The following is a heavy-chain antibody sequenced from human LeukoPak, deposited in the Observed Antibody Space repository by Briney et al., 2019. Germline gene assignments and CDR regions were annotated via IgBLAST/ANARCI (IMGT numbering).Heavy chain of an antibody. V-gene: IGHV4-59*01. CDR1: GGSISSYY. Sequence: TSETLSLTCTVSGGSISSYYWSWIRQPPGKGLEWIGYIYYSWSTNYNPSLKSRVTISVDTSKNQFSQKLSSVTAADTAVYYCARDAVVVPAAPRTYYYYGMDVWGQGTTVTVSS. D-gene: IGHD2-2*01. CDR2: IYYSWST. CDR3: ARDAVVVPAAPRTYYYYGMDV. J-gene: IGHJ6*02.